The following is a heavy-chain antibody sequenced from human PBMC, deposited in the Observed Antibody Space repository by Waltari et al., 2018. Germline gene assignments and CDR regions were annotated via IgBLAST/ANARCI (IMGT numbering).Heavy chain of an antibody. Sequence: QVQLQESAPGLVNPSETLSLTCPVSGGSISSYYWIWIRQPPGKGLEWIGYIYYSGSTNYSPSRKSRVTISVDTSKNQFSLKLSSVTAADTAVYYCASGRVTYYYDSSGYSLDYWGQGTLVTVSS. V-gene: IGHV4-59*01. CDR2: IYYSGST. D-gene: IGHD3-22*01. CDR3: ASGRVTYYYDSSGYSLDY. CDR1: GGSISSYY. J-gene: IGHJ4*02.